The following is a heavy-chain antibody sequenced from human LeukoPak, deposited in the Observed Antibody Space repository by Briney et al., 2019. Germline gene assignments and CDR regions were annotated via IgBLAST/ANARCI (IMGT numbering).Heavy chain of an antibody. CDR3: ARSPPLGYCSGGSCYDEYNWFDP. Sequence: ASVKVSCKASGYTFTSYDINWLRQAPGQGLEWMGWMNPNSGNTDYAQKFQGRVTMTRNTSISTAYMELSSLRSEDTAVYYCARSPPLGYCSGGSCYDEYNWFDPWGQGTLVTVSS. D-gene: IGHD2-15*01. CDR2: MNPNSGNT. V-gene: IGHV1-8*01. J-gene: IGHJ5*02. CDR1: GYTFTSYD.